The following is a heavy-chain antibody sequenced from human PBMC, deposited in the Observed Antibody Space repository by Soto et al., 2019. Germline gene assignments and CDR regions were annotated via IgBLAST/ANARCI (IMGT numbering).Heavy chain of an antibody. D-gene: IGHD5-12*01. CDR2: INPNSGGT. CDR3: ARDAQIGHGYSAYHTY. V-gene: IGHV1-2*04. J-gene: IGHJ4*02. CDR1: GYTFTGYY. Sequence: ASVKVSCKASGYTFTGYYMHWVRQAPGQGLEWMGWINPNSGGTNYAQKFQGWVTMTTDTSTSTAYMELSSLRSEDTAVYFCARDAQIGHGYSAYHTYWGQGTLVTVSS.